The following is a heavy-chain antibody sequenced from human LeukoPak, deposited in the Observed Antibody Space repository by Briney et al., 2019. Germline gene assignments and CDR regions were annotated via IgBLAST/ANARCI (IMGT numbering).Heavy chain of an antibody. CDR1: GYTFTGYY. V-gene: IGHV1-2*02. CDR3: ARERMYYDILPDY. J-gene: IGHJ4*02. CDR2: INPNSGGT. D-gene: IGHD3-9*01. Sequence: GASVNVSCKASGYTFTGYYMHWVRQAPGQGLEWMGWINPNSGGTNYAQKFQGRVTMTRDTSISTAYMELSRLRSDDTAVYYCARERMYYDILPDYWGQGTLVTVSS.